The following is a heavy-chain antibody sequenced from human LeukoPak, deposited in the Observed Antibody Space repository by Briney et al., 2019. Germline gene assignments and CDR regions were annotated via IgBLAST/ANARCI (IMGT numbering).Heavy chain of an antibody. CDR2: ISSSSSTL. V-gene: IGHV3-48*04. CDR1: GFTFSSYS. CDR3: AREWSSSSGKAFDY. J-gene: IGHJ4*02. D-gene: IGHD6-6*01. Sequence: PGGALRLSCAASGFTFSSYSMNWVRQAPGKGREGVSYISSSSSTLYYADSVKGRFTLSRDNAKNSLYLQMNSLRADDSAVYYCAREWSSSSGKAFDYWGQGTLVTVSS.